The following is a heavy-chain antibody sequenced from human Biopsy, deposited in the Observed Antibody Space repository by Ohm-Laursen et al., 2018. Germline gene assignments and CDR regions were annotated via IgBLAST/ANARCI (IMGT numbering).Heavy chain of an antibody. J-gene: IGHJ4*02. CDR3: ATPFQYYDSWGGYPPFDH. D-gene: IGHD3-3*01. V-gene: IGHV1-69*10. Sequence: EASVKVSCKASGGTFSGFAISWVRQAPGEGLEWMGGIIAVSGLVNYAPKFQGRVSITADKSTTTAYMELSNLKSEDTAVYYCATPFQYYDSWGGYPPFDHWGQGTLVTVSS. CDR2: IIAVSGLV. CDR1: GGTFSGFA.